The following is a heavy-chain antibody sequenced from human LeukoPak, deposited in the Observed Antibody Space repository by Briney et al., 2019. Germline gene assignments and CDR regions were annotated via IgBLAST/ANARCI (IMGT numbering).Heavy chain of an antibody. J-gene: IGHJ4*02. CDR2: LHSSGST. CDR1: GGSISSGGYS. CDR3: ARHDNEYSCGVDH. Sequence: SQTLSLTCAVSGGSISSGGYSWSWIRQPPGKGLEWIGYLHSSGSTNYNPSLKSRVTMSVDTSKNQFSLKLSSVTAADTAVYYCARHDNEYSCGVDHWGQGTLVTVSS. D-gene: IGHD2-21*01. V-gene: IGHV4-30-4*07.